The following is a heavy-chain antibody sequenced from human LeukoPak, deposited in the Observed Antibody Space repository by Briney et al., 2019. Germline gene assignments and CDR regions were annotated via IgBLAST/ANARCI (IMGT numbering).Heavy chain of an antibody. V-gene: IGHV4-34*01. J-gene: IGHJ6*02. D-gene: IGHD1-1*01. CDR2: INHSGST. CDR3: ARGPLERRPYYYGMDV. CDR1: GGSFNGYY. Sequence: SETLSLTCAVYGGSFNGYYWSWIRQPPGKGLEWIGEINHSGSTNYNPSLKSRVTISVDTSKNQFSLKLSSVTAADTAVYYCARGPLERRPYYYGMDVWGQGTTVTVSS.